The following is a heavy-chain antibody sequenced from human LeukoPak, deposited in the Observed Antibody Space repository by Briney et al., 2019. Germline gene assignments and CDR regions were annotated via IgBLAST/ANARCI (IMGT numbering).Heavy chain of an antibody. V-gene: IGHV3-21*01. CDR1: GFTFASYD. Sequence: PGGSLRLSCAASGFTFASYDMHWVRQAPGKGLEWVSSISSSSSYIYYADSVKGRFTISRDNAKNSLYLQMNSLRAEDTAVYYCARALPYSSGWSDYWGQGTLVTVSS. J-gene: IGHJ4*02. CDR2: ISSSSSYI. CDR3: ARALPYSSGWSDY. D-gene: IGHD6-19*01.